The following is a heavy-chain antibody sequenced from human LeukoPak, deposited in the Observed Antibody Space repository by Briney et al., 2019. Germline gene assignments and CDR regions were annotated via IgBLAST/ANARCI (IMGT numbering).Heavy chain of an antibody. Sequence: SETLSLTCTVSGGSISSYYWSWIRQPPGKGLEWIGYIYYSGSTNYNPSLKSRVTISVDTSKNRFSLKLSSVTAADTAVYYCARDQDWNYAFDIWGQGTMVTVSS. CDR2: IYYSGST. J-gene: IGHJ3*02. CDR3: ARDQDWNYAFDI. D-gene: IGHD1-7*01. V-gene: IGHV4-59*12. CDR1: GGSISSYY.